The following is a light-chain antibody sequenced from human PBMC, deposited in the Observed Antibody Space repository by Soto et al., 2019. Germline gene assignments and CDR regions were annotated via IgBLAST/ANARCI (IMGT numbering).Light chain of an antibody. Sequence: QSVLTQPASVSASPGQSITISCTGTSSNVGTYDLVSWYQHHPDKAPKLIIYEGTKRPSGISSRFSGSKSGNTASLTISGLQAEEDADYYCCSFAVGAALVFGGGTKLTVL. V-gene: IGLV2-23*01. CDR2: EGT. CDR3: CSFAVGAALV. J-gene: IGLJ2*01. CDR1: SSNVGTYDL.